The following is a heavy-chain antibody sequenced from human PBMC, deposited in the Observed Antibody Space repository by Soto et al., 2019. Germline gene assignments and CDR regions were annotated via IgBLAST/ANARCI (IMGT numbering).Heavy chain of an antibody. J-gene: IGHJ4*02. V-gene: IGHV4-39*07. CDR1: GGSISSSSYY. D-gene: IGHD2-8*01. CDR3: ATSYANASSPY. Sequence: PSETLSLTCTVSGGSISSSSYYWGWIRQPPEKGLEWIGSIYYSGSTYYNPSLKSRVTISVDRSKNQFSLQLSSVTAEDTAVYYCATSYANASSPYWGQGTQVTGSS. CDR2: IYYSGST.